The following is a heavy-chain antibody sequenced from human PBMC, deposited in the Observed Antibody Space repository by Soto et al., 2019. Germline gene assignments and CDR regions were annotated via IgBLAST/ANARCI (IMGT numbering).Heavy chain of an antibody. D-gene: IGHD7-27*01. J-gene: IGHJ4*02. Sequence: GASVKVSCKASGGTFSSYAISWVRQAPGQGLEWMGGIIPIFGTANYAQKFQGRVTITADESTSTAYMELSSLRSEDTAVYYCARDRSWGIDDWGQGTLVTVSS. CDR2: IIPIFGTA. V-gene: IGHV1-69*13. CDR3: ARDRSWGIDD. CDR1: GGTFSSYA.